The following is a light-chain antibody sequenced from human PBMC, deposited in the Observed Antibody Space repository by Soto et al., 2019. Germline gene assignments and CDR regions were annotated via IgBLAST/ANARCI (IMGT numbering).Light chain of an antibody. V-gene: IGKV1-33*01. Sequence: DIQMTQSPSSLSASVGDRVTITCQASQDISNYLNWYKQKPGKAPKLLIYDASNLETGVPSRCSGSGSGTEFTFTISSLQPEDMATYYCQQYDNLPPYTLGQGTKREIK. CDR3: QQYDNLPPYT. CDR1: QDISNY. CDR2: DAS. J-gene: IGKJ2*01.